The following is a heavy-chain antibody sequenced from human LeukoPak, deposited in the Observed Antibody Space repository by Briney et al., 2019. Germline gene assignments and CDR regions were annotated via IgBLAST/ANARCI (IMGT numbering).Heavy chain of an antibody. D-gene: IGHD3-16*02. CDR1: GYTFTSYD. CDR2: MNPNSGNT. V-gene: IGHV1-8*01. J-gene: IGHJ4*02. CDR3: ARGSRGITFGGVIVTY. Sequence: ASVRVSCKASGYTFTSYDINWVRQATGQGLEWMGWMNPNSGNTGYAQKFQGRVTMTRNTSISTAYMELSSLRSEDTAVYYCARGSRGITFGGVIVTYWGQGTLVTVSS.